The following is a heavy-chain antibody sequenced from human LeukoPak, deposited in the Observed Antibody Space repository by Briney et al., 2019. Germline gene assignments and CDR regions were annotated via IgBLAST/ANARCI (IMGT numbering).Heavy chain of an antibody. CDR3: ARGGVAGGMDV. V-gene: IGHV3-21*01. J-gene: IGHJ6*02. Sequence: GGSLRLSCAASGFTFSSYSMNWVRQGPGKGLEWVSSISSTSSYIYYADSVKGRFTISRDNAKNSLYLQMNSLRAEDTAVYYCARGGVAGGMDVWGQGTTVTVSS. D-gene: IGHD6-19*01. CDR2: ISSTSSYI. CDR1: GFTFSSYS.